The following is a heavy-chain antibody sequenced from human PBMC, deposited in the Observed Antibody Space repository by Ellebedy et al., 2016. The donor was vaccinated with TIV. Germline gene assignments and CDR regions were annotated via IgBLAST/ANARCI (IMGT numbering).Heavy chain of an antibody. CDR2: MNNNGGNT. Sequence: GESLKISCSASGFTFSHYAMHWVRQAPGKGLEYVSAMNNNGGNTYYADSVKGRFTISIDSSKNTLYLQMSSLRPEDTAMYYCVKDRGDIIRDFDYWGQGTLVTVSS. CDR3: VKDRGDIIRDFDY. V-gene: IGHV3-64D*06. J-gene: IGHJ4*02. D-gene: IGHD2-21*02. CDR1: GFTFSHYA.